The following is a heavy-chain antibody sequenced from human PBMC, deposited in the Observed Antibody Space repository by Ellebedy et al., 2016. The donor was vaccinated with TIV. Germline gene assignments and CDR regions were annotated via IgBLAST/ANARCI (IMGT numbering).Heavy chain of an antibody. D-gene: IGHD6-13*01. J-gene: IGHJ4*02. CDR3: ARAPRCSWSLPFDY. Sequence: MPSETLSLTCTVSGGSFSGYYWSWIRQPPGKGLEWIGEINHSGSTNYNPSLKSRVTISVDTSKNQFSLKLSSVTAADTAVYYCARAPRCSWSLPFDYWGQGTLVTVSS. V-gene: IGHV4-34*01. CDR2: INHSGST. CDR1: GGSFSGYY.